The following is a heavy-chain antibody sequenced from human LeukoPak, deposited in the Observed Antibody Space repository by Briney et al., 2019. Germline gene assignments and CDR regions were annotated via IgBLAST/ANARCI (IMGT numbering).Heavy chain of an antibody. Sequence: GGSLRLSCGASGFTLSSFGMHWVRQAPGKGLEWVAVIWYDGNNKYYADSVKGRFTISRDNSKNTLYLQMNSLRAEDTAVYYCARAFTSTRYYYVENWGQGTLVTVSS. CDR3: ARAFTSTRYYYVEN. D-gene: IGHD3-22*01. J-gene: IGHJ4*02. V-gene: IGHV3-33*01. CDR1: GFTLSSFG. CDR2: IWYDGNNK.